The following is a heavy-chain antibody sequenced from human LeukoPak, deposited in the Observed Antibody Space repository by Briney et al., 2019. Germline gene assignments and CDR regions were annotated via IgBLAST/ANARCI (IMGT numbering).Heavy chain of an antibody. CDR3: ARDGSDSTGYYYAL. V-gene: IGHV3-30-3*01. D-gene: IGHD3-22*01. CDR2: ISYDGSNK. CDR1: GFTFSSYA. J-gene: IGHJ4*02. Sequence: GGSLRLSCAASGFTFSSYAMHWVRQAPGKGLEWVAVISYDGSNKYYADSVKGRFTISRDNAKNSVCLHMNSLRAEDTAVYYCARDGSDSTGYYYALWGQGTLVTVSS.